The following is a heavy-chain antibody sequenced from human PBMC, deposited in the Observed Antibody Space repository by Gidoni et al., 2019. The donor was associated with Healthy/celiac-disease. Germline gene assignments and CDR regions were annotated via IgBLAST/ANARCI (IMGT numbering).Heavy chain of an antibody. Sequence: EVQLLESGGGLVQPGGSLRLSCAASGFTFSSYAMSWVRQAPGKGLEWVSAISGSGGSTDYADSVKGRFTISRDNSKNTLYLQMNSLRAEDTAVYYCAKVKASIYCSGGSCHFDYWGQGTLVTVSS. CDR2: ISGSGGST. J-gene: IGHJ4*02. V-gene: IGHV3-23*01. D-gene: IGHD2-15*01. CDR1: GFTFSSYA. CDR3: AKVKASIYCSGGSCHFDY.